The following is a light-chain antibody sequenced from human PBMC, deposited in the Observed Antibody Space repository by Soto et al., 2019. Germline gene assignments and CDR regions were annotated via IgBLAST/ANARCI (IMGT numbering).Light chain of an antibody. CDR1: SSDIGAGFD. CDR2: DNT. J-gene: IGLJ1*01. V-gene: IGLV1-40*01. CDR3: QSYDSSLSGSKV. Sequence: QSVLTQPPSVSGAPGQRVTISCTGTSSDIGAGFDVHWYQQFPGTAPKVLIYDNTNRPPAVPDRFSASKSGTSASLAISGLQAEDEDDYYCQSYDSSLSGSKVFGNGTKVTV.